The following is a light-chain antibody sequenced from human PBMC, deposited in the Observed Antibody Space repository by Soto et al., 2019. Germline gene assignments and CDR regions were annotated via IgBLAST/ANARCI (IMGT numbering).Light chain of an antibody. CDR2: GAT. V-gene: IGKV3-20*01. CDR3: HQYSNSPFT. Sequence: ETVLTQSPGTLSLSPGEGATLSCRASQSVSSNSLAWYQQKPGQPPRFLIFGATSRATGIPDRFSGSGSGTAFTLTISRLEPEDSAVYFCHQYSNSPFTFGPGTKVEIK. CDR1: QSVSSNS. J-gene: IGKJ3*01.